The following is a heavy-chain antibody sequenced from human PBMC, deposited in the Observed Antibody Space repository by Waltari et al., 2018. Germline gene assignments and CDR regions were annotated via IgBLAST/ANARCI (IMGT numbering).Heavy chain of an antibody. V-gene: IGHV4-34*01. CDR1: GGSFSGYY. J-gene: IGHJ5*02. CDR2: INHSGST. Sequence: QVQLQQWGAGLLKPSETLSLTCAVYGGSFSGYYWSWIRQPPRKGLEWIGEINHSGSTNYNPSLKSRVTISVDTSKNQFSLKLSSVTAADTAVYYCARGLGYCSGGSCYSKYNWFDPWGQGTLVTVSS. D-gene: IGHD2-15*01. CDR3: ARGLGYCSGGSCYSKYNWFDP.